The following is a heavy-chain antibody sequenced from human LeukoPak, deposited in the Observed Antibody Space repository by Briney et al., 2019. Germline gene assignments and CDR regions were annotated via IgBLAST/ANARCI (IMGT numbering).Heavy chain of an antibody. Sequence: GASVKVSCKASGYTFTSYDINWVRQATGQGLEWMGWMNPNSGNTGYAQKFQGRVTMTRNTSISTAYMELSSLRSEDTAVYYCAREDPPRLGWFDPWGQGTLVTVSS. D-gene: IGHD5/OR15-5a*01. V-gene: IGHV1-8*01. CDR2: MNPNSGNT. CDR3: AREDPPRLGWFDP. CDR1: GYTFTSYD. J-gene: IGHJ5*02.